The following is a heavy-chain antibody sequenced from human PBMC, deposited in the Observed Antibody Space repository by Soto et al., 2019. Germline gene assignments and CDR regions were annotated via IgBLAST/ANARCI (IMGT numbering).Heavy chain of an antibody. J-gene: IGHJ5*02. Sequence: SQTLSLTCAISGDSVSSNSAAWNWIRQSPSRGLEWLGRTYYRSKWYNDYAVSAKSRITINPDTSKNQFSLQLNSVTPEDTAVYYCARDTGKWTSMVRGQHYKNWFDPWGQGTLVTVSS. CDR1: GDSVSSNSAA. CDR2: TYYRSKWYN. D-gene: IGHD3-10*01. V-gene: IGHV6-1*01. CDR3: ARDTGKWTSMVRGQHYKNWFDP.